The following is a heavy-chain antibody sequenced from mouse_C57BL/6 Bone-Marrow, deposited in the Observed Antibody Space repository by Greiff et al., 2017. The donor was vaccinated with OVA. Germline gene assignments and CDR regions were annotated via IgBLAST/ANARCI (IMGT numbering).Heavy chain of an antibody. CDR1: GYTFTSYW. CDR2: IDPSDSYT. D-gene: IGHD1-1*01. J-gene: IGHJ1*03. Sequence: QVQLQQPGAELVMPGASVKLSCKASGYTFTSYWMHWVKQRPGQGLEWIGEIDPSDSYTNYNKKFKGKSTLTVDKYSSTAYMQLSSLTSEDSAVYYCAREGYGSSYDWYFDVWGTGTTVTVSS. CDR3: AREGYGSSYDWYFDV. V-gene: IGHV1-69*01.